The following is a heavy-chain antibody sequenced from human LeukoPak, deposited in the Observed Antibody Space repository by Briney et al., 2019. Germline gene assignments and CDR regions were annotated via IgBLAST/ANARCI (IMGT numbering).Heavy chain of an antibody. Sequence: PSETLSLTCAVSGDSIISNNWWNWVRQPPGKGLEWIGSIYYSGSTYYNPSLKSRVTISVDTSKNQFSLKLSSVTAADTAVYYCARENGGPFMDYYYGMDVWGQGTTVTVSS. CDR3: ARENGGPFMDYYYGMDV. CDR2: IYYSGST. CDR1: GDSIISNNW. J-gene: IGHJ6*02. D-gene: IGHD2/OR15-2a*01. V-gene: IGHV4-4*02.